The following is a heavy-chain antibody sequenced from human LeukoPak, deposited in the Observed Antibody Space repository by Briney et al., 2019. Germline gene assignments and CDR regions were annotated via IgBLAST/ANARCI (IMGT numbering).Heavy chain of an antibody. Sequence: PGGSLRLSCAASGFTFSSEAMTWVRQAPGKGLEWVSSISDSGRTTYYADSVKGRFTISRDNSKNTVYLQMNSLRAEDTAVYYCAKDPLFSGSYLGYYFDYWGQGTLVTVSS. D-gene: IGHD3-10*01. CDR1: GFTFSSEA. J-gene: IGHJ4*02. V-gene: IGHV3-23*01. CDR3: AKDPLFSGSYLGYYFDY. CDR2: ISDSGRTT.